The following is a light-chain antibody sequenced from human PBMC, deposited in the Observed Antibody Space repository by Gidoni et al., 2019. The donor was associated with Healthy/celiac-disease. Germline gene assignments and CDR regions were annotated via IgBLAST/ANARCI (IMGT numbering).Light chain of an antibody. CDR3: QQYYSTPLT. J-gene: IGKJ4*01. V-gene: IGKV4-1*01. CDR2: WAS. Sequence: DIVKTPSPDAQAVSLGERATINCKSRQSVLYSPNNKNYLAWYQQKPGQPPKLLIYWASTRESGVPDRFSGSGSGTYFTLTISSLQAEDVAVYYCQQYYSTPLTFGGGTKVEIK. CDR1: QSVLYSPNNKNY.